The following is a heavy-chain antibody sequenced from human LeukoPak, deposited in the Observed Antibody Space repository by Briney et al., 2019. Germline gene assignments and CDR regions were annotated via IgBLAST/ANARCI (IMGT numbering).Heavy chain of an antibody. V-gene: IGHV4-59*12. CDR2: IYYSGST. J-gene: IGHJ6*02. CDR3: ARVVAVRGDIPGPYYYYGMDV. D-gene: IGHD3-10*01. Sequence: PSETLSLTCTVSGGSISSYYWSWIRQPPGKGLEWIGYIYYSGSTNYNPSLKSRVTMSVDTSKNQFSLKLSSVTAADTAVYYCARVVAVRGDIPGPYYYYGMDVWGQGTTVTVSS. CDR1: GGSISSYY.